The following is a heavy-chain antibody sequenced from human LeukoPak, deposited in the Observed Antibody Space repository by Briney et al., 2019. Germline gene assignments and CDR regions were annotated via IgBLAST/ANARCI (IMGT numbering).Heavy chain of an antibody. CDR1: GFTFSGYA. J-gene: IGHJ4*02. CDR2: VSFDGTNK. V-gene: IGHV3-30*04. D-gene: IGHD6-19*01. CDR3: AREWAGYYFDY. Sequence: GGSLRLSCPASGFTFSGYAMHWVRQAPGKGLEYMAGVSFDGTNKYYADSVKGRFTISRDNSKNTLYLQMNSLRAEDTAVYYCAREWAGYYFDYWGQGTLVTVSS.